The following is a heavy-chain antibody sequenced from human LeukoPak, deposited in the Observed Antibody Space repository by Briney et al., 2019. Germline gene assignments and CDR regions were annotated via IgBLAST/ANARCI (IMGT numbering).Heavy chain of an antibody. V-gene: IGHV3-9*01. Sequence: GGSLRLSCAGSGVIFNNYAMHWVRQPPGKGLEWVSGISWNSGSIDYADSVKGRFTISRDNAKNSLYLQMNSLRVEDTAFYYCAKDNRRHYTSGPNPDSLHWGQGALVTVSS. J-gene: IGHJ4*02. D-gene: IGHD6-19*01. CDR3: AKDNRRHYTSGPNPDSLH. CDR1: GVIFNNYA. CDR2: ISWNSGSI.